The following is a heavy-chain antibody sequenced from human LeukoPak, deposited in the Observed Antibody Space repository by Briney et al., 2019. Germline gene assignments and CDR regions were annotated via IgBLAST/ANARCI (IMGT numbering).Heavy chain of an antibody. J-gene: IGHJ4*02. D-gene: IGHD5-18*01. V-gene: IGHV5-51*01. CDR1: GYSLTSYW. CDR3: ARQERIQLWLPDY. Sequence: GESLKISCKGSGYSLTSYWSGWVRQMPGKGLGWMGIIYPGDSDTRYSPSFQGQVTISADKSISTAYLQWSSLKASDTAMYYCARQERIQLWLPDYWGQGTLVTVSS. CDR2: IYPGDSDT.